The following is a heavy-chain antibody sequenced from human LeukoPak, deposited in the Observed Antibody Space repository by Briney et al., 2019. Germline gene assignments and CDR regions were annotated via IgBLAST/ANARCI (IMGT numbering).Heavy chain of an antibody. Sequence: ASVKVSCKASGYTFTSYDINWVRQATGQGLEWMGWMNPNSGNTGYAQKFQGRVTMTRNTSISTAYMELSSLRSEDTAVYYCARGLKRTIFGMVIIWSWFDPWGQGTLVTVSS. CDR1: GYTFTSYD. CDR2: MNPNSGNT. CDR3: ARGLKRTIFGMVIIWSWFDP. V-gene: IGHV1-8*01. D-gene: IGHD3-3*01. J-gene: IGHJ5*02.